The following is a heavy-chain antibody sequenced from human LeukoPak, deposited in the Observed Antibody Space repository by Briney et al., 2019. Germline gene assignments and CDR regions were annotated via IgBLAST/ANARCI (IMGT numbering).Heavy chain of an antibody. V-gene: IGHV3-43*01. Sequence: GGPLRLSCATSGFNFDRYTIHWVRQAPGKGLEWVSLAGWAGGTTFYSDSVRGRFTISRDSGRKSVYLQMNSLTTDDTAFYFCAKELDTMFFDYWGQGALVTVSS. J-gene: IGHJ4*02. CDR3: AKELDTMFFDY. CDR2: AGWAGGTT. D-gene: IGHD3-10*02. CDR1: GFNFDRYT.